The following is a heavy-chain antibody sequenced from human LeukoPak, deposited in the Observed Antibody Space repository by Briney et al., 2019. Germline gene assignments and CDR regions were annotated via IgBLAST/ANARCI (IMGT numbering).Heavy chain of an antibody. CDR2: ISGYTGNK. V-gene: IGHV1-18*01. Sequence: ASVKVSCKASGYIFNTYGISWVRQAPGQGLEWMGWISGYTGNKHYAQKVQDRVTMTTDTSTNTAYMELRSLRSDDTAVYYCVRNGLNDHGRSSGSFDFWAPGTMVTVSS. CDR1: GYIFNTYG. CDR3: VRNGLNDHGRSSGSFDF. J-gene: IGHJ3*01. D-gene: IGHD4-17*01.